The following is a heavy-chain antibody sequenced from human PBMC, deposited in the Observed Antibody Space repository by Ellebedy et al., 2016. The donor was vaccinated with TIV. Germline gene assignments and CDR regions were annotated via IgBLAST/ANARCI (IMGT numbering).Heavy chain of an antibody. CDR2: ISDSSSYR. V-gene: IGHV3-21*01. Sequence: GESLKISCAASGFTFSSYSMNWVRQAPGKGLEWVSYISDSSSYRYYADSVKGRFTISRGNAKNSLYLQMNSLRAEDTAVYYCTSLSAEDHWGQGTLVTVSS. D-gene: IGHD2/OR15-2a*01. CDR3: TSLSAEDH. J-gene: IGHJ4*02. CDR1: GFTFSSYS.